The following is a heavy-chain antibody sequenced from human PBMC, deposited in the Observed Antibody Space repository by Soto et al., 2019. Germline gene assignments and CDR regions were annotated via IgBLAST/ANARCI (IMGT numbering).Heavy chain of an antibody. CDR2: ISGSGGSA. CDR3: VREGSGWYSRGSFDV. D-gene: IGHD6-19*01. CDR1: GFTFSNYA. Sequence: EVQLLESGGALVRPGGSLRLSCAASGFTFSNYAMTWVRQPPGMGLEWVSVISGSGGSADYADSVQGRFTISRDNSKNTLYLKMNILRAEDTAIYFCVREGSGWYSRGSFDVWGRGTRVTVSS. J-gene: IGHJ3*01. V-gene: IGHV3-23*01.